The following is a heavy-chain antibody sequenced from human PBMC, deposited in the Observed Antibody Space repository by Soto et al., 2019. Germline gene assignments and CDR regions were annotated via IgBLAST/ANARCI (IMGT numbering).Heavy chain of an antibody. CDR2: INPSGGST. CDR3: ARFGSSSWSPREEGYFDH. J-gene: IGHJ4*02. CDR1: GYTFTSYY. Sequence: ASVKVSCKASGYTFTSYYMHWVRQAPGQGLKWMGIINPSGGSTSYAQKFQGRVTMTRDTSTSTVYMELSSLRSEDTAVYYCARFGSSSWSPREEGYFDHWGQGTLVTVSS. D-gene: IGHD6-13*01. V-gene: IGHV1-46*01.